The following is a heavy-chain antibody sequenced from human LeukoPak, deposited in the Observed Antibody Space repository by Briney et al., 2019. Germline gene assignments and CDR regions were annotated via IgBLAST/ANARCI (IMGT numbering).Heavy chain of an antibody. CDR3: AVRNWFDP. CDR1: GFTFDDYA. J-gene: IGHJ5*02. Sequence: GGPLRLSCAASGFTFDDYAMHWVRQAPGKGLEWVSGISWNSGSIGYADSVKGRFTISRDNAKSSLYLQMNSLRAEDTALYYCAVRNWFDPWGQGTLVTVSS. V-gene: IGHV3-9*01. CDR2: ISWNSGSI.